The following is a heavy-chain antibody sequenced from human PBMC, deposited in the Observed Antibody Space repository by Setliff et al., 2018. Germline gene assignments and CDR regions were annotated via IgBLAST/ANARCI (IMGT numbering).Heavy chain of an antibody. J-gene: IGHJ6*03. CDR2: ISASGHNT. Sequence: GGSLRLSCAASTFPFSNYGVTWVRQAPGKGPQWVASISASGHNTWYADFVKCRFTIFRDNARNALYLQMNSLRGEDTGVYFCAALDWGENFYNVDVWGKGTTVTVSS. CDR3: AALDWGENFYNVDV. D-gene: IGHD7-27*01. CDR1: TFPFSNYG. V-gene: IGHV3-23*01.